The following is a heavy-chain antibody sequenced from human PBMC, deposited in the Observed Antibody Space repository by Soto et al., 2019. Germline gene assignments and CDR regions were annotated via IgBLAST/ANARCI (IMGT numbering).Heavy chain of an antibody. V-gene: IGHV4-30-4*01. Sequence: SETLSLTCTVSGDSITDGDYYWSWIRQPPGKDLEWIAYIYYNGIINYKPSLASRVSISLDRSNNQCSLKLKSVTAADTAVYFCAGMPYTSGLRFDPWGPGTLVTVSS. CDR3: AGMPYTSGLRFDP. D-gene: IGHD6-19*01. J-gene: IGHJ5*02. CDR1: GDSITDGDYY. CDR2: IYYNGII.